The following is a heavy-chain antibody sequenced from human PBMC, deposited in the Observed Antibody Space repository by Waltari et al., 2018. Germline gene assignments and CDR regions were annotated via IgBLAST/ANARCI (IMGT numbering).Heavy chain of an antibody. CDR2: INHSGST. J-gene: IGHJ5*02. Sequence: QVQLQQWGAGLLKPSETLSLTCAVYGGSFSGYYWSWIRLPLGKGLEWIGEINHSGSTNYNPSLKSRVTISVDTSKNQFSLKLSSVTAADTAVYYCATLGGYCTNGVCYNWFDPWGQGTLVTVSS. CDR1: GGSFSGYY. V-gene: IGHV4-34*01. CDR3: ATLGGYCTNGVCYNWFDP. D-gene: IGHD2-8*01.